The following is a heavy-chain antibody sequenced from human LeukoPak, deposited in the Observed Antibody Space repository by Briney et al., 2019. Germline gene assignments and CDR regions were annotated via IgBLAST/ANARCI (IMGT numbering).Heavy chain of an antibody. Sequence: ASVKVSCKASGYTFTSYGISWVRQAPGQGLEWMGWISAYNGNTNYAQKLQGRVTITADKSTSTAYMELSSLRSEDTAVYYCASLDSGSYDGGTFDYWGQGTLVTVSS. CDR2: ISAYNGNT. CDR3: ASLDSGSYDGGTFDY. D-gene: IGHD3-10*01. J-gene: IGHJ4*02. CDR1: GYTFTSYG. V-gene: IGHV1-18*01.